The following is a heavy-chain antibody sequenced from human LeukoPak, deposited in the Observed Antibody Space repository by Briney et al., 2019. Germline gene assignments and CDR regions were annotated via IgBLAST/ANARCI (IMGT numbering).Heavy chain of an antibody. D-gene: IGHD3-22*01. Sequence: PGGSLRLSCAASGFTFSSYAMSWVRQAPGKGLEWVSAISGSGGSTYYADSVKGRFTISRDNSKNTLYLQMNSLRAEDTAVYYCAKYFSTYYYDSSGYYLGPAAFDIWGQGTMVTVSS. V-gene: IGHV3-23*01. CDR2: ISGSGGST. J-gene: IGHJ3*02. CDR3: AKYFSTYYYDSSGYYLGPAAFDI. CDR1: GFTFSSYA.